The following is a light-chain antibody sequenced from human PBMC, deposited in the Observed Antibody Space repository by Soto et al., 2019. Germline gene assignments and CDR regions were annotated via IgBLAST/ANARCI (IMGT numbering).Light chain of an antibody. J-gene: IGLJ3*02. CDR2: NTN. Sequence: QTVVTQEPSFSVSPGGTVTITCGLSSGSVSTSYYPSWYQQTPGQAPRTLIYNTNTRSSGVPDRFSGSIVGNKAALTITGAQADDESDYYCVLYMGSGIGVFGGGTKLTVL. CDR1: SGSVSTSYY. CDR3: VLYMGSGIGV. V-gene: IGLV8-61*01.